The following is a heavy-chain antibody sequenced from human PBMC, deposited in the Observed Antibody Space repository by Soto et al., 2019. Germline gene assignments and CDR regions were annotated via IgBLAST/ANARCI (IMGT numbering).Heavy chain of an antibody. D-gene: IGHD3-3*01. Sequence: SETLSLTCNVSGASVTSDYWSWIRQPPEKGLEWIGYMHHSGTANYNPSLKSRVTISVDTSKNQFSLTLNSVTAADTAVYYCARYYDFWTGLDYWGQGTLVTVSS. V-gene: IGHV4-59*08. CDR3: ARYYDFWTGLDY. CDR1: GASVTSDY. J-gene: IGHJ4*02. CDR2: MHHSGTA.